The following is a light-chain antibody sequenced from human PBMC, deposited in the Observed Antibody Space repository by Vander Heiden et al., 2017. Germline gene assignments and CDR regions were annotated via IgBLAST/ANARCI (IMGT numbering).Light chain of an antibody. J-gene: IGKJ2*01. CDR1: QSISSY. CDR2: AAS. Sequence: DIQMTQSPPSLSASVGDRVTITCRASQSISSYLNWYQQKPGKAPKLLIYAASSWQSGVPSRFSGSGSGTDFTLTISSRQPEDFATYYCQQRYSTPYTFGRGTKLEIK. CDR3: QQRYSTPYT. V-gene: IGKV1-39*01.